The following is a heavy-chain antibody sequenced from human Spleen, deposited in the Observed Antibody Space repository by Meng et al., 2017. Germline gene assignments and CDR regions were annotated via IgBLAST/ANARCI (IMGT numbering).Heavy chain of an antibody. CDR2: IYYAGGT. CDR3: ARDLMLGGVTIMGSFDI. V-gene: IGHV4-59*01. D-gene: IGHD3-16*02. J-gene: IGHJ3*02. CDR1: GGSISNYY. Sequence: SETLSLTCTVSGGSISNYYWSWVRQPPGKGLEWIGYIYYAGGTNYSPSLKSRVTISVDTSKNQFSLKLSSVTAADTAVYYCARDLMLGGVTIMGSFDIWGQGTMVTVSS.